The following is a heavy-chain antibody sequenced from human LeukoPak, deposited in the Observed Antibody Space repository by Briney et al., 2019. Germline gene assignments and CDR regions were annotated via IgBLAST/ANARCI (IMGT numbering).Heavy chain of an antibody. V-gene: IGHV4-34*01. CDR3: ARGYSSGWTKSYYYYYYMDV. Sequence: SETLSLTCAVYGGSFSGYYWSWIRQPPGKGLEWIGEINHSGSTNYNPSLKSRVTISVDTSKNQFSLKLSSVTAADTAVYYCARGYSSGWTKSYYYYYYMDVWGKGTTVTVSS. CDR1: GGSFSGYY. D-gene: IGHD6-19*01. J-gene: IGHJ6*03. CDR2: INHSGST.